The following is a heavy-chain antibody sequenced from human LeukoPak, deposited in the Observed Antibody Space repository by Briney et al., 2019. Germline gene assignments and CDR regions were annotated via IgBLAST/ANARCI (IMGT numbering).Heavy chain of an antibody. CDR1: GGSFSGYY. J-gene: IGHJ4*02. D-gene: IGHD1-26*01. CDR2: INHSGST. V-gene: IGHV4-34*01. Sequence: PSETLSLTCAVYGGSFSGYYWSWIRQPPGKGLGWIGEINHSGSTNYNPSLKSRVTISVDTSKNQFSLKLSSVTAADTAVYYCARFDSGSYWAFDYWGQGTLVTVSS. CDR3: ARFDSGSYWAFDY.